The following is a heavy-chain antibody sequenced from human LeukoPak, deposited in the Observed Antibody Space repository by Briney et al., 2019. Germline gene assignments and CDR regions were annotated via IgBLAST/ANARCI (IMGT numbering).Heavy chain of an antibody. CDR1: GFTFSSYR. CDR3: ARSSAPYDFWSGYYLHFDY. D-gene: IGHD3-3*01. J-gene: IGHJ4*02. Sequence: GGSLRLSCAASGFTFSSYRMTWVRQAPGKGLEWVSSISSSSSYIYYADSVKGRFTISRDNAKNSLYLQMNSLRAEDTAVYYCARSSAPYDFWSGYYLHFDYWGQGTLVTVSS. V-gene: IGHV3-21*01. CDR2: ISSSSSYI.